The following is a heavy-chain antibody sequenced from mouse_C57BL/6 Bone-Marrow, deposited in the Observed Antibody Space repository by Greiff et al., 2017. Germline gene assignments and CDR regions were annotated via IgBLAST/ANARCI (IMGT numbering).Heavy chain of an antibody. V-gene: IGHV1-55*01. CDR2: IYPGSGST. D-gene: IGHD1-1*01. J-gene: IGHJ2*01. CDR3: ARVYYYGSSSFDY. Sequence: QVQLQQPGAELVKPGASVKMSCKASGYTFTSYWITWVKQRPGQGLEWIGDIYPGSGSTSYNQKFKGKATLTVDQSSSTAYMQLNSLTSEDSAVYYCARVYYYGSSSFDYWGQGTTLTVSS. CDR1: GYTFTSYW.